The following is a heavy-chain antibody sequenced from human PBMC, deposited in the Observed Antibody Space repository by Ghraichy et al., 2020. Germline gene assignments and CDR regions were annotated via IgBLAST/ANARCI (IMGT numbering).Heavy chain of an antibody. CDR1: GFTFSSAA. D-gene: IGHD6-19*01. V-gene: IGHV3-23*01. CDR3: ARDLPGSGWDFES. Sequence: LSLTCAASGFTFSSAAMGWVRQAPGKGLEWVSAISYSEGITYYADSVKGRFTISRDNSKDTLFLQMDSLRAEDTAIYYCARDLPGSGWDFESWGQGTLVTVSS. CDR2: ISYSEGIT. J-gene: IGHJ4*02.